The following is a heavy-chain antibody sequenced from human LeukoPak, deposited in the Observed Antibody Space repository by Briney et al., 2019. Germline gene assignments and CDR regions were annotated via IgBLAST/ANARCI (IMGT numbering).Heavy chain of an antibody. CDR3: ARAGDVRFGELSF. J-gene: IGHJ4*02. CDR2: IYSGGST. D-gene: IGHD3-10*01. Sequence: IQPGGSLRLSCAASGFTVSCNYMSWVRQAPGKGLEWVSVIYSGGSTYYADSVKGRFTISRDNSKNTLYLQMNSLRAEDTAVYYCARAGDVRFGELSFWGQGTLVTVSS. CDR1: GFTVSCNY. V-gene: IGHV3-53*01.